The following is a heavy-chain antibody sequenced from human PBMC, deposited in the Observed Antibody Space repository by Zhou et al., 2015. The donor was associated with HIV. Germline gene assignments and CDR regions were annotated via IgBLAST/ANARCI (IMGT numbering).Heavy chain of an antibody. V-gene: IGHV3-23*01. CDR2: LGGSGTST. J-gene: IGHJ4*02. D-gene: IGHD6-19*01. CDR3: ARDALAVAGPSPGY. CDR1: GLTLTNYG. Sequence: EVQLFGVWGETWYSRGGSLRLSCAASGLTLTNYGMGWVRQAPGKGLEWVSSVLGGSGTSTRYADSVKGRFTISRDNAKNSLYLQMNSLRSDDTALYFCARDALAVAGPSPGYWGQGTLVTVSS.